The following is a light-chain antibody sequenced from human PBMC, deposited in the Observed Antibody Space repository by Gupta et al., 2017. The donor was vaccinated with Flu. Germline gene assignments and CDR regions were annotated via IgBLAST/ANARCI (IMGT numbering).Light chain of an antibody. CDR3: QQDSDLFYT. J-gene: IGKJ2*01. CDR1: QNIRDNY. V-gene: IGKV3-20*01. Sequence: GTLSLSPGERATLSCRASQNIRDNYIAWFQQKPGQAPRLLMYGASTRATGIPDRFSGSGSGADFTLTISRLEPEDFAVYFCQQDSDLFYTVGQGTKLAIK. CDR2: GAS.